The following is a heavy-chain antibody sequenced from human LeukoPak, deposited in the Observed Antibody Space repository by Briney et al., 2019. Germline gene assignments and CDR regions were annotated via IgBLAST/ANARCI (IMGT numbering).Heavy chain of an antibody. CDR3: ARDLDSSSPLGFDY. Sequence: GGSLRLSCAASGFTFSSYWMSWVRQAPGKGLEWVSSISSSSSYIYYADSVKGRFTISRDNAKNSLYLQMNSLRAEDTAVYYCARDLDSSSPLGFDYWGQGTLVTVSS. D-gene: IGHD6-6*01. CDR1: GFTFSSYW. J-gene: IGHJ4*02. CDR2: ISSSSSYI. V-gene: IGHV3-21*01.